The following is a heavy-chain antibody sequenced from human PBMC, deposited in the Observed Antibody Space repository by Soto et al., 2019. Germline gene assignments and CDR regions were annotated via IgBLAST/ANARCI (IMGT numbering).Heavy chain of an antibody. D-gene: IGHD3-10*01. Sequence: EVQLSESGGGLVQPGGSLRLSCAASGFTFSNYAMTWVRQAPGKGLEWVSGLNGSGGSTSSADSVKGRFAISRDNSKNTLFLQRNNLRAGDTAVYYVAGGFSAGKGSPPDFWGQGTLVTVSS. J-gene: IGHJ4*02. CDR2: LNGSGGST. V-gene: IGHV3-23*01. CDR3: AGGFSAGKGSPPDF. CDR1: GFTFSNYA.